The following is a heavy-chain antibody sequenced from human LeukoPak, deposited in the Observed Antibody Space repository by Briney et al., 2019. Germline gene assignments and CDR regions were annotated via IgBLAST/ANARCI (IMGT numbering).Heavy chain of an antibody. V-gene: IGHV3-23*01. CDR1: GFTFSGYA. CDR3: AKDEDGSGAFDI. CDR2: ISGSGGST. Sequence: GGSLRLSCAASGFTFSGYAMSWVRQAPGKGLEWVSAISGSGGSTYYADSVEGRFTISRDNSKNTLYLQMNSLRAEDTAVYYCAKDEDGSGAFDIWGQGTMVTVSS. J-gene: IGHJ3*02.